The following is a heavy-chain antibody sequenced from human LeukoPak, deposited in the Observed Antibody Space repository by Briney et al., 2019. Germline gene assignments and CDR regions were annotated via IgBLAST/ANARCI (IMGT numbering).Heavy chain of an antibody. V-gene: IGHV4-61*02. CDR3: AREDGYNYLGYFDY. CDR2: IYTSGST. Sequence: SQTLSLTCTVSGGSGSRGSYYWSWIRQPAGKGLEWIGRIYTSGSTNYSPSLKSRVTISVDTSKSQLSLKLSPVTAADTAVYYCAREDGYNYLGYFDYWGQGTLVTVSS. D-gene: IGHD5-24*01. CDR1: GGSGSRGSYY. J-gene: IGHJ4*02.